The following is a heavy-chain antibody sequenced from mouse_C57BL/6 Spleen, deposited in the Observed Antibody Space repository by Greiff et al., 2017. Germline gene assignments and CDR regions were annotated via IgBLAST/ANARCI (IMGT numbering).Heavy chain of an antibody. CDR1: GYAFSSSW. D-gene: IGHD1-1*01. CDR3: ARLDLYGSSFDY. V-gene: IGHV1-82*01. Sequence: QVQLQQSGPELVKPGASVKISCKASGYAFSSSWMNWVKQRPGKGLEWIGRIYPGDGDTNYNGKFKGKATLTADKSSSTAYMQLSSLTSEDSAVYFCARLDLYGSSFDYWGQGTTLTVSS. CDR2: IYPGDGDT. J-gene: IGHJ2*01.